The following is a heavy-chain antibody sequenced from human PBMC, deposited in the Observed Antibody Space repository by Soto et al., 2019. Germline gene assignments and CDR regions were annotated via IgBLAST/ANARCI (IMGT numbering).Heavy chain of an antibody. D-gene: IGHD3-22*01. CDR2: IIPIFGTA. CDR3: ATGDYYDSSRPVGMDV. V-gene: IGHV1-69*01. J-gene: IGHJ6*02. Sequence: QVQLVQSGAEVKKPGSSVKVSCKASGGTFSSYAISWVRQAPGQGLEWMGGIIPIFGTANYAQKFQDRVTITAYESTSTAYMELSSLRSEDTAVYYCATGDYYDSSRPVGMDVWGQGTTVTVSS. CDR1: GGTFSSYA.